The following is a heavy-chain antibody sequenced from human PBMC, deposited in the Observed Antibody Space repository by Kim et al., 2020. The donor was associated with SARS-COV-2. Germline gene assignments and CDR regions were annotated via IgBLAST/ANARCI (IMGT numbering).Heavy chain of an antibody. V-gene: IGHV3-30-3*01. J-gene: IGHJ4*02. CDR3: ARTRGEYYYDSSGYFGY. Sequence: GGSLRLSCAASGFTFSSYAMHWVRQAPGKGLEWVAVISYDGSNKYYADSVKGRFTISRDNSKNTLYLQMNSLRAEDTAVYYCARTRGEYYYDSSGYFGYWGQGTLVTVSS. CDR1: GFTFSSYA. CDR2: ISYDGSNK. D-gene: IGHD3-22*01.